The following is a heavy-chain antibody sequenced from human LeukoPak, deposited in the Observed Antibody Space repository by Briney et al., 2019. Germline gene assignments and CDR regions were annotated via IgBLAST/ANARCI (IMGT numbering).Heavy chain of an antibody. J-gene: IGHJ4*02. D-gene: IGHD7-27*01. CDR2: ISAYNGNT. V-gene: IGHV1-18*01. CDR1: GGTFSSYA. CDR3: ARVLLNGGDY. Sequence: AASVKVSCKASGGTFSSYAISWVRQAPGQGLEWMGWISAYNGNTNYAQKLQGRVTMTTDTSTSTAYMELRSLRSDDTAVYYCARVLLNGGDYWGQGTLVTVSS.